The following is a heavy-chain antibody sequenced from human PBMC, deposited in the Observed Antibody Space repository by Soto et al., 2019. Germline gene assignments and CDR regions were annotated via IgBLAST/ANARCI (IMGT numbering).Heavy chain of an antibody. CDR2: IYRTGST. D-gene: IGHD1-7*01. Sequence: SETLSLTCAVSGGSFTSNNWWTWVRQRPGQGLEWIGEIYRTGSTNYNPSLKSRVTISLDKSENQFSLKVTSLTAADTAVYYCASRDPGTSVDYWGQGTLVTVSS. V-gene: IGHV4-4*02. CDR3: ASRDPGTSVDY. CDR1: GGSFTSNNW. J-gene: IGHJ4*02.